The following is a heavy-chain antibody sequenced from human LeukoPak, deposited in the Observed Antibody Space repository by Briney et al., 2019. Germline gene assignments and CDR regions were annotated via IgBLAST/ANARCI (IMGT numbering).Heavy chain of an antibody. V-gene: IGHV3-30*18. Sequence: GGSLRLSCAASGFSFRSCGMHWVRQAPGKGLEWVAVISYEGSNEYYADSVKGRFTISRDNSKNTLYLQMTSLRAEDTAVYYCAKDGIRYYYDSSGYYGDYWGQGTLVTVSS. CDR1: GFSFRSCG. J-gene: IGHJ4*02. CDR3: AKDGIRYYYDSSGYYGDY. D-gene: IGHD3-22*01. CDR2: ISYEGSNE.